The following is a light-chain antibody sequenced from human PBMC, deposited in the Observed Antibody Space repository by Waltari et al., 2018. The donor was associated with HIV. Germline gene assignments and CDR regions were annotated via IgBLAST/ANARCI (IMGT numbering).Light chain of an antibody. J-gene: IGLJ3*02. CDR2: GTN. Sequence: SSELTQDPAVSVALGQTVWITCQGDSVRTYYASWYQQQPGQAPVLVFYGTNNRPSGIPDRFSGSTSGDTTSLTITGDQAEDEDDYYCNSRDDIGHWFFGAGTKVTVL. CDR3: NSRDDIGHWF. CDR1: SVRTYY. V-gene: IGLV3-19*01.